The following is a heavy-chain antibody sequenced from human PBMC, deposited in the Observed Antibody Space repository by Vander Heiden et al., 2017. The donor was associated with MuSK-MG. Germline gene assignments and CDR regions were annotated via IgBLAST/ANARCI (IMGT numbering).Heavy chain of an antibody. Sequence: QVQLVQSGAAVTTPGASVKVSCKASGYTFTSYDIHWVRQATGQWLEWMGWMNPNSGNTGYAQRFQGRVTMTRNTSITTAYMELSSLRSEDTAVYYCARGAIQLPNWGQGTLVTVSS. CDR2: MNPNSGNT. J-gene: IGHJ4*02. V-gene: IGHV1-8*01. CDR1: GYTFTSYD. D-gene: IGHD5-18*01. CDR3: ARGAIQLPN.